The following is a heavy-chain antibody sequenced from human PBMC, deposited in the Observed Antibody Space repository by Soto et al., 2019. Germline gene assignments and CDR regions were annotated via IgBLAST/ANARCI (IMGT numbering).Heavy chain of an antibody. CDR2: IFHTGIT. D-gene: IGHD3-22*01. CDR1: GGSISSSNW. CDR3: ARTDYYDSSAYFDY. V-gene: IGHV4-4*02. Sequence: SETLSLTCAVSGGSISSSNWWSWVRQPPGKGLEWIGEIFHTGITSYNPSLKSRVTISVDKSKNLFSLNLSSVTAADTAVCYCARTDYYDSSAYFDYWGRGTLVTVSS. J-gene: IGHJ4*02.